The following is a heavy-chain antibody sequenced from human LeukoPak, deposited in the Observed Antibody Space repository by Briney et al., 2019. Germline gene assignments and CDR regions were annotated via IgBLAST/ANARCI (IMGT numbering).Heavy chain of an antibody. J-gene: IGHJ6*03. CDR1: GFNFSHFA. Sequence: PGRSLRLSCAASGFNFSHFAMHWVRQAPGKGLEWVAFMSSDAITKSYENSVRGRFTISRDNSKNTLYLQMNSLRAEDTAVYYCAKDNSWYGYMDVWGKGTTVTVSS. D-gene: IGHD6-13*01. CDR2: MSSDAITK. CDR3: AKDNSWYGYMDV. V-gene: IGHV3-30*04.